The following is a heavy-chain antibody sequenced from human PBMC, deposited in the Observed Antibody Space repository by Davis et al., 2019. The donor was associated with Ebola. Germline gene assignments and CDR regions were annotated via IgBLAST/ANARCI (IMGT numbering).Heavy chain of an antibody. CDR2: ISAYNGNT. J-gene: IGHJ4*02. V-gene: IGHV1-18*01. Sequence: ASVKVSCKASGYTFTSYGISWVRQAPGQGLEWMGWISAYNGNTNYAQKLQGRVTMTTDTSTSTAYMELRSLRSDDTAVYYCTSGTNYDSSGYSPDYWGQGTLVTVSS. D-gene: IGHD3-22*01. CDR3: TSGTNYDSSGYSPDY. CDR1: GYTFTSYG.